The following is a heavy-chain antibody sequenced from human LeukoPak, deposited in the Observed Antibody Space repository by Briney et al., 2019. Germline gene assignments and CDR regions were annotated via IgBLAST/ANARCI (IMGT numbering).Heavy chain of an antibody. D-gene: IGHD3-22*01. J-gene: IGHJ4*02. CDR3: ARDYYYDSSGYYSYYFDY. V-gene: IGHV1-46*01. CDR1: GYTFPNYH. CDR2: INPNGGSA. Sequence: ASVKVSCKASGYTFPNYHIHWVRQAPGQGHEWLGIINPNGGSASYAQRFQGRVTMTRDTSTTTVYMELTSLRSEDTAVYYCARDYYYDSSGYYSYYFDYWGQGTQVTVSS.